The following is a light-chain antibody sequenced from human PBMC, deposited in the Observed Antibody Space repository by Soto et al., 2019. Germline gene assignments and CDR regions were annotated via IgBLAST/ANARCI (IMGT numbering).Light chain of an antibody. CDR3: MQTVQNPT. V-gene: IGKV2-28*01. Sequence: DVVLTQSPPVLPVTPGEPAAISCRSSQSLLHSNGFSYLDWFLQKPGQSPQLLIYLSSRRASGVPDRFSGSGSGTDFTLRISRVEAEDVGVIYCMQTVQNPTFGQGTKLEIK. CDR2: LSS. J-gene: IGKJ2*01. CDR1: QSLLHSNGFSY.